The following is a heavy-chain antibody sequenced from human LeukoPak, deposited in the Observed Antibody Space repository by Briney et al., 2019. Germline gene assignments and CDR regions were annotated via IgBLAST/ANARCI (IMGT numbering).Heavy chain of an antibody. V-gene: IGHV3-53*01. CDR1: GFTFSSYE. CDR2: IYSGGST. Sequence: PGGSLRLSCAASGFTFSSYEMNWVRQAPGKGLEWVSVIYSGGSTYYADSVKGRFTISRDNSKNTLYLQMNSLRAEDTAVYYCTREDIVATTKGDYYYYGMDVWGQGTTVTVSS. CDR3: TREDIVATTKGDYYYYGMDV. D-gene: IGHD5-12*01. J-gene: IGHJ6*02.